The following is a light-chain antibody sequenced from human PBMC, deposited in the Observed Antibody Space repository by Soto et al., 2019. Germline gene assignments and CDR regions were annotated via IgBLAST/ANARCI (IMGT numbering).Light chain of an antibody. CDR1: SSDVGAYNY. CDR3: SSYTSSNTLV. Sequence: QSALTQPASVSGSPGQSITISCTGTSSDVGAYNYVSWYQQHPGKAPKLMIFEVSDRPSGVSNRFSGSKSGNTASLTISGLQAEDEADYYCSSYTSSNTLVFGGGPKLTLL. CDR2: EVS. V-gene: IGLV2-14*01. J-gene: IGLJ2*01.